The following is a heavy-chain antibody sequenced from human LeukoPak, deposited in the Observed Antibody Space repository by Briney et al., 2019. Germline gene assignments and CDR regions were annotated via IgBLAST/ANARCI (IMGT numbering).Heavy chain of an antibody. J-gene: IGHJ4*02. Sequence: GGSLRLSCAASGFTFSTFATAWVRQAPGKGLEWVSAISGSGGTTYYADSVRGRFTISRDNSKNMLYLQMSSLGAEDTAIYYCAKAQHFANTLTTPFDYWGQGTLVTVSS. CDR1: GFTFSTFA. V-gene: IGHV3-23*01. CDR3: AKAQHFANTLTTPFDY. CDR2: ISGSGGTT. D-gene: IGHD1-14*01.